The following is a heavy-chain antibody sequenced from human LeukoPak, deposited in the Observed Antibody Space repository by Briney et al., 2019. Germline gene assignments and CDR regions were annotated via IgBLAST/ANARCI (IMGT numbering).Heavy chain of an antibody. Sequence: PPETLSLTCTVSGGSISSYYWSWIRQPPGKGLEWIGYIYYSGSTNCNPSLKSRVTISVDTSKNQFSLKLSSVTAADTAVYYCARDSWGSGWYDYWGQGTLVTVSS. J-gene: IGHJ4*02. D-gene: IGHD6-19*01. CDR1: GGSISSYY. CDR2: IYYSGST. V-gene: IGHV4-59*01. CDR3: ARDSWGSGWYDY.